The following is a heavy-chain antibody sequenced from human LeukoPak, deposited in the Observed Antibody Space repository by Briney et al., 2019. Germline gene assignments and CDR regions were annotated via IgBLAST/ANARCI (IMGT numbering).Heavy chain of an antibody. D-gene: IGHD5-18*01. J-gene: IGHJ4*02. CDR1: GFTFGDYA. Sequence: PGGSLRLSCAASGFTFGDYAMHWVRQAPGMGLEWVSGITWNSNDIVYADSVKGRFTISRDNAKNSLYLQMNSLRAEGTALYYCVKSMYTTMGGDFDYWGQGTLVTVSS. CDR3: VKSMYTTMGGDFDY. CDR2: ITWNSNDI. V-gene: IGHV3-9*01.